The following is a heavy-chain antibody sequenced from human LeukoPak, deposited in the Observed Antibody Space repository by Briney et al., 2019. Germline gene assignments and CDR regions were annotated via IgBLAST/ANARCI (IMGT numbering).Heavy chain of an antibody. D-gene: IGHD1-26*01. Sequence: GESLKISCKASEYIFSTHWIGWVRQMPGKGLEWMGIIYPGDSDNRYSPSFEGQVTISVDKSTSTAYLQWSSLKASDTAMYYCARHRGSYYSALDHWGQGTLVTVSS. CDR1: EYIFSTHW. CDR2: IYPGDSDN. CDR3: ARHRGSYYSALDH. V-gene: IGHV5-51*01. J-gene: IGHJ4*02.